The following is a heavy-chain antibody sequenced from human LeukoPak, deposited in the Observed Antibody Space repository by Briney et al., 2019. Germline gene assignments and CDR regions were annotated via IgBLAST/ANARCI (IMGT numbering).Heavy chain of an antibody. CDR3: ARGGYYDSSGYYFRWFDP. V-gene: IGHV4-34*01. J-gene: IGHJ5*02. CDR1: GGSFSGYY. Sequence: SETLSLTCAVYGGSFSGYYWSWIRQPPGNGLEWIGEINHSGSTNYNPSLKSRVTISVDTSKNQFSLKLSSVTAADTAVYYCARGGYYDSSGYYFRWFDPWGQGTLVTVSS. CDR2: INHSGST. D-gene: IGHD3-22*01.